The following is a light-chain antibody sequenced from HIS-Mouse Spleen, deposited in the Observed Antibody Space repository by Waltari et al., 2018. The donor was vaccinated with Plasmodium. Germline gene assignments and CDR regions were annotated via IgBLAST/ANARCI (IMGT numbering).Light chain of an antibody. CDR2: DAS. CDR3: QQRSNWLFT. CDR1: QGVSSY. J-gene: IGKJ3*01. V-gene: IGKV3-11*01. Sequence: EIVLTQSPATLSLSPGERATLSCRASQGVSSYLAWSQQKPGQAHRLLIYDASNRATGIPARFSGSGSGTDFTLTISSLEPEDFAVYYCQQRSNWLFTFGPGTKVDIK.